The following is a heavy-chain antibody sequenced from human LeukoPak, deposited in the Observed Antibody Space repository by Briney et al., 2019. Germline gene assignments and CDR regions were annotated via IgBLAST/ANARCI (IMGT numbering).Heavy chain of an antibody. CDR1: GFTFSSYA. Sequence: PGGSLRLSCAASGFTFSSYAMSWVRQAPGKGLEWVSGISGSGGSTYYADSVKGRFTISRDNSKNTLYLQMNSLRAEDTAVYYCASYIAAAGRGFDYWGQGTLVTVSS. CDR2: ISGSGGST. V-gene: IGHV3-23*01. J-gene: IGHJ4*02. D-gene: IGHD6-13*01. CDR3: ASYIAAAGRGFDY.